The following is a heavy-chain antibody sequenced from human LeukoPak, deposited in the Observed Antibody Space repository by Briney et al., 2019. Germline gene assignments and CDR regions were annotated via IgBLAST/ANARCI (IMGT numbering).Heavy chain of an antibody. CDR3: ARGAYYYDWGD. V-gene: IGHV4-59*01. J-gene: IGHJ4*02. Sequence: SETLSLTCTVSGGSISSYYWSWIRQPPGKGLEWIAYIYYSGSTNYNPSLKSRVTTSVDTSKNQFSLKLSSVTAADTAVYYCARGAYYYDWGDWGQGTLVTVSS. D-gene: IGHD3-10*01. CDR2: IYYSGST. CDR1: GGSISSYY.